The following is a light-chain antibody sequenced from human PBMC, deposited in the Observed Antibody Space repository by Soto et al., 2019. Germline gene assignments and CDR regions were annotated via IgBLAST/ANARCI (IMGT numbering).Light chain of an antibody. CDR2: WAT. V-gene: IGKV4-1*01. J-gene: IGKJ4*01. CDR1: QSVLYSTNNKNY. Sequence: DIVMTQSPDSLAVSLGERATINCKSSQSVLYSTNNKNYLAWYQQKPGQPPKLLIYWATTRESGVPDRFSGSGYGTDFTLTISSLQAEDVAFYYCQQYYITPLTFGGGTKVEIK. CDR3: QQYYITPLT.